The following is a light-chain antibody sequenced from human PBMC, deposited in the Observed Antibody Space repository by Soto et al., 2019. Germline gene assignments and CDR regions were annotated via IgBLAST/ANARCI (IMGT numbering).Light chain of an antibody. V-gene: IGKV3-20*01. J-gene: IGKJ2*01. CDR3: QQYGSSPPYT. CDR2: GAS. CDR1: QSVGSSY. Sequence: EIVLTQSPGTLSLSPGERATLSCRDSQSVGSSYLAWYQQKPGQAPRLLIYGASSRATGIPDRFSGSGSGADFTLTISRLEPEDFAVYYCQQYGSSPPYTFGPGTKLEIK.